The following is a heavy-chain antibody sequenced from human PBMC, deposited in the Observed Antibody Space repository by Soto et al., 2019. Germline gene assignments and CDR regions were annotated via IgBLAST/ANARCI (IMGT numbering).Heavy chain of an antibody. CDR2: IYYSGST. V-gene: IGHV4-31*03. Sequence: SETLSLTCTVSGGSISSGGYYWSWIRQHPGKGLEWIGYIYYSGSTYYNPSLKSRVTISVDTSKNQFSLKLSSVTAADTAMYYCASGYSYGYVYWGQGTLVTVSS. CDR1: GGSISSGGYY. CDR3: ASGYSYGYVY. D-gene: IGHD5-18*01. J-gene: IGHJ4*02.